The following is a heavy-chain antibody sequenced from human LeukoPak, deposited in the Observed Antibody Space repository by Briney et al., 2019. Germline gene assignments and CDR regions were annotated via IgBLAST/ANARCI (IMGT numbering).Heavy chain of an antibody. CDR3: AREEVPHGFDI. Sequence: SETLSLTCTVSGGSISTDYWSWIRQPPGKGLEYIGYIYYSGSTNYNPSLKSRVTMSLDTSKNQFSLNPGSVTAADTAVYYCAREEVPHGFDIWGQGTMVTVSS. J-gene: IGHJ3*02. V-gene: IGHV4-59*01. CDR2: IYYSGST. CDR1: GGSISTDY.